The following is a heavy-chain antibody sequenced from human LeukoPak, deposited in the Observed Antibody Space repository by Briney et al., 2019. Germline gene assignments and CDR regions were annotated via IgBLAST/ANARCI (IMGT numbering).Heavy chain of an antibody. D-gene: IGHD2-2*01. V-gene: IGHV4-4*07. CDR1: GGSISSYF. Sequence: KPSETLSLTCTVSGGSISSYFWSWIRQPAGKGLEWIGRIYTSGSTNYNPSLKSRVTISVDTSKNQFSLKLSSVTAADTAVYYCAREPLGYCSSTSCYGDAFDIWGQGTMVTVSS. CDR3: AREPLGYCSSTSCYGDAFDI. J-gene: IGHJ3*02. CDR2: IYTSGST.